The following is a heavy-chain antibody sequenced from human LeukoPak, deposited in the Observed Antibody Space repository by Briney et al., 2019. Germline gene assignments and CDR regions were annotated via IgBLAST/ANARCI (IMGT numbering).Heavy chain of an antibody. CDR2: MSGSGGST. Sequence: GGSLRLSCAASGFTFSSYAMSWVRQAPGKGREWVSAMSGSGGSTYYADSVKGRFTISRDNSKNTLYLQMNSLRAEDTAVYYCAKAIVVPAAIRHFDYWGQGTLVTVSS. CDR1: GFTFSSYA. V-gene: IGHV3-23*01. J-gene: IGHJ4*02. D-gene: IGHD2-2*01. CDR3: AKAIVVPAAIRHFDY.